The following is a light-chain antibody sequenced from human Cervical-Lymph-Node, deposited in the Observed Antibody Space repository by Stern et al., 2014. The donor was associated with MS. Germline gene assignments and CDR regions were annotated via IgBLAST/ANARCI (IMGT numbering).Light chain of an antibody. CDR3: QQTYTRPPIT. CDR2: GAS. V-gene: IGKV1-39*01. CDR1: QNVMKF. J-gene: IGKJ5*01. Sequence: DIVMTQSPSSLSASVGDRVTVTCRASQNVMKFLNWYQHKPGKPPTLVVHGASNLHTGVSSRFSGSGFGTEFTLTISNLQPEDSGTYYCQQTYTRPPITFGQGTRLEIE.